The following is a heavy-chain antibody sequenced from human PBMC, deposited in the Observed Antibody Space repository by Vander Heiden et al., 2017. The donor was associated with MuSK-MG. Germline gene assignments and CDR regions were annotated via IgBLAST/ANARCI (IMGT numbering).Heavy chain of an antibody. CDR1: GFTFSSYS. Sequence: EVQLVESGGGLVKPGGSLRRCCAASGFTFSSYSMNWVRQAPGKGLEWVSSISSSSSYIYYADSVKGRFTISRDNAKNSLYLQMNSLRAEDTAVYYCARERDYGMDVWGQGTTVTVSS. CDR2: ISSSSSYI. J-gene: IGHJ6*02. V-gene: IGHV3-21*01. CDR3: ARERDYGMDV.